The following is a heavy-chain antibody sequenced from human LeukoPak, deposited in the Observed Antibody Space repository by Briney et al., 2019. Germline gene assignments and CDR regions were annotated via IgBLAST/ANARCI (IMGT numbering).Heavy chain of an antibody. CDR1: GGSISTYY. CDR3: ARGGEVMWWFDP. CDR2: IYYSGST. Sequence: SVTLSLTCTVSGGSISTYYWSWIRQPPGKRLALIGYIYYSGSTNHNPSLKSRVTISVDTSKNQFSLKLSSVTAADTAVYYCARGGEVMWWFDPWGQGALVTVSS. J-gene: IGHJ5*02. V-gene: IGHV4-59*01. D-gene: IGHD3-16*01.